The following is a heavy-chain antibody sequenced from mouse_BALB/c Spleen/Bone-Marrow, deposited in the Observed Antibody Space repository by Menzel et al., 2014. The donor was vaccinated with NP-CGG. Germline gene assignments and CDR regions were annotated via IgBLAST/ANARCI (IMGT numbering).Heavy chain of an antibody. Sequence: EVMLVESGGGLVQPGGSLKLSCAAFGFTFSSYGMSWVRQTPDKRLELVATINTNGGNTYYPDSVKGRFTISRDNAKNTLYLQMSSLKSEDTAMYYCARGLDYWSQTTTPTVST. V-gene: IGHV5-6-3*01. CDR2: INTNGGNT. J-gene: IGHJ2*01. CDR3: ARGLDY. CDR1: GFTFSSYG.